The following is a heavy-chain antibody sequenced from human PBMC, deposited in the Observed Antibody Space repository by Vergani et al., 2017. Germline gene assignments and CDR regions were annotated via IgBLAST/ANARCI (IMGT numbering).Heavy chain of an antibody. CDR2: IIPIFGTA. Sequence: QVQLVQSGAEVKKPGSSVKVSCKASGGTFSSYAISWVRQAPGQGLEWMGGIIPIFGTANYAQKFQGRVTMTTDTSTSTAYMELRSLRSDDTAVYYCARDPDIVVVPAAPYYYYYYGMDVWGQGTTVTVSS. J-gene: IGHJ6*02. CDR1: GGTFSSYA. CDR3: ARDPDIVVVPAAPYYYYYYGMDV. D-gene: IGHD2-2*01. V-gene: IGHV1-69*06.